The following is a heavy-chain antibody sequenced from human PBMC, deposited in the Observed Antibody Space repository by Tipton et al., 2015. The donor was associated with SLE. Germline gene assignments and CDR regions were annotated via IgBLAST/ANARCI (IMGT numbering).Heavy chain of an antibody. V-gene: IGHV4-39*07. Sequence: LRLSCTVSGGSISSSSYYWGWIRQPPGRGLEWIGSIYHSGSTHYNPSLKSRVSISVDTSKNQFSLKLSSVTAADTAVYYCARAGRAWNLFDYWGQGTLVTVSS. CDR1: GGSISSSSYY. CDR2: IYHSGST. J-gene: IGHJ4*02. CDR3: ARAGRAWNLFDY. D-gene: IGHD1-1*01.